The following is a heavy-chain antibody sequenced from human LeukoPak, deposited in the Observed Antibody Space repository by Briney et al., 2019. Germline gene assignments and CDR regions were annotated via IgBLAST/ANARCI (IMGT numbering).Heavy chain of an antibody. CDR3: ARLTGPHVAFDI. Sequence: ASVKVSCKASGYTFTGYYMHWVRQAPGQGLEWMGWINPNSGGTNYAQKFQGRVTMTRDTSISTAYMELSRLRSDDTAVYYCARLTGPHVAFDIWGQGTMVTVSS. V-gene: IGHV1-2*02. CDR2: INPNSGGT. D-gene: IGHD1-14*01. CDR1: GYTFTGYY. J-gene: IGHJ3*02.